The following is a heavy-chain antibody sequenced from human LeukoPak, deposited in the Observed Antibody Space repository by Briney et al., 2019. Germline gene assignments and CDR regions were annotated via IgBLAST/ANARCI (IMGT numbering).Heavy chain of an antibody. V-gene: IGHV3-23*01. D-gene: IGHD5-24*01. Sequence: PGGSLRLSCAASGFTFSSYAMSGVRQAPGKGLEWVSAISGSGGSTYYADSVKGRFTISRDNSKNTLYLQMNSLRAEDTAVYYCAKDGDGYNSHFDYWGQGTLVTVSS. CDR1: GFTFSSYA. CDR3: AKDGDGYNSHFDY. CDR2: ISGSGGST. J-gene: IGHJ4*02.